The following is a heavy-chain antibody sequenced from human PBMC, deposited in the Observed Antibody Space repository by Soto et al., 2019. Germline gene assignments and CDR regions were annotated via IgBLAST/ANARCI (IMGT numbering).Heavy chain of an antibody. V-gene: IGHV4-39*01. CDR2: IYYSGDT. CDR1: GGSISNFY. CDR3: ARHGSYYPFDY. D-gene: IGHD1-26*01. J-gene: IGHJ4*02. Sequence: QLQLQESGPGLVKPSETLSLTCTVSGGSISNFYWGWIRQPPGKGLEWIGSIYYSGDTYYTSSLKSRLTISVDTSKSQFSLKLSSVTAADTAVYFCARHGSYYPFDYWGQGTLVTVSS.